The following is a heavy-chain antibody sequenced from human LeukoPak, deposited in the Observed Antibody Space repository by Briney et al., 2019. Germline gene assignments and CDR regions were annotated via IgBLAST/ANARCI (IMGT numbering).Heavy chain of an antibody. CDR3: VRQYSYDSSGYYPWDY. CDR2: INSDGSST. J-gene: IGHJ4*02. V-gene: IGHV3-74*01. D-gene: IGHD3-22*01. CDR1: GFTFSSYW. Sequence: QSGGSLRLSCAASGFTFSSYWMHWVRQAPGKGLVWVSRINSDGSSTTYADSVKGRLTISRDNAKNTLYLQMNSLRAEDTAMYYCVRQYSYDSSGYYPWDYWGQGTLVTVSS.